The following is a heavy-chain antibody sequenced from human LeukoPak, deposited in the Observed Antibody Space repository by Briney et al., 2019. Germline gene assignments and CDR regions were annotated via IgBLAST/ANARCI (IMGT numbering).Heavy chain of an antibody. CDR3: TRETRAAMVTVGALDV. Sequence: GGSLRLSCAASGFRFSDYWMHWVRQAPGKGLVWVSRIKSDGSSIVDADSVKGRFIVSRDNAKSTLYLEMNSLTAEDTAVDYCTRETRAAMVTVGALDVWGKGTMVTVSS. V-gene: IGHV3-74*01. J-gene: IGHJ3*01. CDR1: GFRFSDYW. D-gene: IGHD5-18*01. CDR2: IKSDGSSI.